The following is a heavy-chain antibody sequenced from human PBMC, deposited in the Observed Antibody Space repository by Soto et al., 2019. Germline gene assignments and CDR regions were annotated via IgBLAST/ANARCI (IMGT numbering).Heavy chain of an antibody. D-gene: IGHD3-9*01. CDR1: GYTFTSYD. CDR2: MNPNSGNT. CDR3: ARAAYDTYYYYMDV. Sequence: ASVKVSCKASGYTFTSYDINWVRQATGQGLEWMGWMNPNSGNTGYAQKFQGRVTMTRNTSISTAYMELSSLRSEDTAVYYCARAAYDTYYYYMDVWGKGTTVTVSS. V-gene: IGHV1-8*01. J-gene: IGHJ6*03.